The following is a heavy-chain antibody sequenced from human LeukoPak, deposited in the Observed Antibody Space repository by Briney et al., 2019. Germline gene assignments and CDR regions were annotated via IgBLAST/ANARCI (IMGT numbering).Heavy chain of an antibody. CDR1: GYTFTSYY. V-gene: IGHV1-8*02. J-gene: IGHJ3*02. CDR3: ARGLRSAFDI. CDR2: MNPNSGNT. Sequence: ASVKVSCKASGYTFTSYYMHWVRQATGQGLEWMGWMNPNSGNTGYAQKFQGRVTMTRNTSISTAYMELSSLRSEDTAVYYCARGLRSAFDIWGQGTMVTVSS.